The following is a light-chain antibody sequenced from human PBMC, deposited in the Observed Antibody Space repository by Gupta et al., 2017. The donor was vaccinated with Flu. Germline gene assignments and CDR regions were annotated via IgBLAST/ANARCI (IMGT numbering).Light chain of an antibody. CDR3: AAWDDSLNGLWV. J-gene: IGLJ3*02. V-gene: IGLV1-44*01. CDR2: NDT. Sequence: NIGSNVVSWYQHLPGRAPKLLIYNDTQRPSGVPARFSGSKSGTSASLAISGLQSEDEADYYCAAWDDSLNGLWVFGGGTQLTV. CDR1: NIGSNV.